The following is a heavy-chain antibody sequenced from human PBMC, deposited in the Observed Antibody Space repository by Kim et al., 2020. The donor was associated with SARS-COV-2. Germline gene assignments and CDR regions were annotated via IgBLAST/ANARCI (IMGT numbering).Heavy chain of an antibody. CDR1: GYSFTSYW. Sequence: GESLKISCKGSGYSFTSYWIGWVRQMPGKGLEWMGIIYPGDSDTRYSPSFQGQVTISADKSTSTAHLQWRSLKASDTAMYYCARVRDGYNLVYSFDVWGQGTMVTVSS. J-gene: IGHJ3*01. CDR3: ARVRDGYNLVYSFDV. D-gene: IGHD5-12*01. V-gene: IGHV5-51*01. CDR2: IYPGDSDT.